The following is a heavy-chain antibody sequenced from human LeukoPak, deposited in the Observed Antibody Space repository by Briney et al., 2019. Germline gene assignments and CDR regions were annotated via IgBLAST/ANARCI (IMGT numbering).Heavy chain of an antibody. Sequence: SETLSLTCTVSGGSISSFYWSWIRQPPGKGLEWIGYMHYGGSPNCNPSLKSRVITSLDTSKKQFSLKLNSVTTADTAVYYCVTGRYSYGWYDHWGQGILVIVSS. J-gene: IGHJ5*02. V-gene: IGHV4-59*13. CDR1: GGSISSFY. CDR3: VTGRYSYGWYDH. D-gene: IGHD1-26*01. CDR2: MHYGGSP.